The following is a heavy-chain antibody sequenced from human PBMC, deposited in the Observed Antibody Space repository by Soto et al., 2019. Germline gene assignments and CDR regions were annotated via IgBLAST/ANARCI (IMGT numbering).Heavy chain of an antibody. V-gene: IGHV3-48*01. J-gene: IGHJ4*02. D-gene: IGHD3-22*01. CDR1: GFIFNSYS. CDR2: INSSSTSV. Sequence: EVQLVESGGGLVHPGGSLRLSCVASGFIFNSYSMNWVRHAPGKGLEWISYINSSSTSVFYADSVKGRFTISRDNAKNSLYLQMNSLRAEDTAVYYCGSSASPDAYWGQGTLVTVSS. CDR3: GSSASPDAY.